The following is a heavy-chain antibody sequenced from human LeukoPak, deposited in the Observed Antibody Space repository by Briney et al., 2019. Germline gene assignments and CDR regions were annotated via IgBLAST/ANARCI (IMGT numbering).Heavy chain of an antibody. V-gene: IGHV1-18*01. Sequence: GASVKVSCKASGYTFTSYGISWVRQAPGQGLEWMGWISTYNGNTNYAQKLQGRVTMTTDTSTSTAYMELRSLRSDDTAVYYCARNPIMITFGGVITADGYMAWFDPWGQGTLVTVSS. CDR3: ARNPIMITFGGVITADGYMAWFDP. CDR2: ISTYNGNT. D-gene: IGHD3-16*02. J-gene: IGHJ5*02. CDR1: GYTFTSYG.